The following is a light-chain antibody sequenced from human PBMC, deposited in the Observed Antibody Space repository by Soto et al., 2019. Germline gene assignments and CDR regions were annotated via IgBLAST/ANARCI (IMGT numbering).Light chain of an antibody. Sequence: QSVLTQPPSVSGAPGQRVTISCIGGSSNIGAGYNVHWYQQLPGTAPKLLISGDNNRPSGVPVRFSGSKSGTSASLAITGLQDEDEADYYCQSYDRSLSGSRVVFGGGTKLTVL. CDR1: SSNIGAGYN. V-gene: IGLV1-40*01. CDR3: QSYDRSLSGSRVV. CDR2: GDN. J-gene: IGLJ2*01.